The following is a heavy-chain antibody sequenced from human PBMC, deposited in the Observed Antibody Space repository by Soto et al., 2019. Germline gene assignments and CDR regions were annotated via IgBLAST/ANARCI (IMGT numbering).Heavy chain of an antibody. J-gene: IGHJ4*02. Sequence: PLETLSLTCAVSGGSISSGGYSWSWIRQPPGKGLEWIGYIYHSGSTYYNPSLKSRVTISVDRSKNQFSLKLSSVTAADTAVYYCARAVAAAGYFDYWGQGTLVTVSS. V-gene: IGHV4-30-2*01. CDR1: GGSISSGGYS. CDR2: IYHSGST. CDR3: ARAVAAAGYFDY. D-gene: IGHD6-13*01.